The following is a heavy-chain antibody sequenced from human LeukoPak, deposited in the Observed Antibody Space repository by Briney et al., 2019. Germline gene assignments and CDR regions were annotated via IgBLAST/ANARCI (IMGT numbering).Heavy chain of an antibody. Sequence: GGSLRLSCAASGFTFSNYGMSWVRQAPGKGLEWVSIISDSGGTTYYADSVKGRFTISRDNAKNSLYLQMNSLRAEDTAVYYCARDPYSGSYGNYYYYFMDVWGKGTTVTISS. V-gene: IGHV3-23*01. D-gene: IGHD1-26*01. CDR3: ARDPYSGSYGNYYYYFMDV. J-gene: IGHJ6*03. CDR1: GFTFSNYG. CDR2: ISDSGGTT.